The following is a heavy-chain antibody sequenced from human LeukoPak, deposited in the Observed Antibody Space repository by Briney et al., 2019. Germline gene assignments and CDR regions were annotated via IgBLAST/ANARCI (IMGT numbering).Heavy chain of an antibody. CDR3: AKTSRGVGATKGDDAFDI. CDR2: VRGSAGST. Sequence: GGSLRLSCAASGFTFSSFGMSWVRQAPGKGLEWVSAVRGSAGSTYYADSVKGRFTISRDNSKNTLYLQMNSLRAEDTAVYYCAKTSRGVGATKGDDAFDIWGQGTMVTVSS. V-gene: IGHV3-23*01. D-gene: IGHD1-26*01. J-gene: IGHJ3*02. CDR1: GFTFSSFG.